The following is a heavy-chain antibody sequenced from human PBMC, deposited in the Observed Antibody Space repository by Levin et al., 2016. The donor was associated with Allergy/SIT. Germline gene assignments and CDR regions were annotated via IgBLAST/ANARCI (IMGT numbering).Heavy chain of an antibody. J-gene: IGHJ3*02. CDR1: RFTFSSYA. D-gene: IGHD4-17*01. CDR2: IGDTGVTT. Sequence: GESLKISCAASRFTFSSYAMTWVRQAPGKGLEWVSTIGDTGVTTYYADSVKGRFTISRDNSKNTLFLQMNSLRAEDTALYYCAKWAYSGVGAFDIWGQGTLVTVSS. CDR3: AKWAYSGVGAFDI. V-gene: IGHV3-23*01.